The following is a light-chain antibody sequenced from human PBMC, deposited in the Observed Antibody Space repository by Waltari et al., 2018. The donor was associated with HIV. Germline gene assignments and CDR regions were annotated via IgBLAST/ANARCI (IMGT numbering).Light chain of an antibody. CDR2: SNN. CDR1: SSNIGSNA. V-gene: IGLV1-44*01. Sequence: QSVLTQPPSASGTPGQRVTISCSGSSSNIGSNAVNWYQQLPGTAPKLLIYSNNQRPSGVPDRFSGSKSGTSASLAISGHQSDDEADYYCAAWDDSLNDSYVFGPGTKVTVL. J-gene: IGLJ1*01. CDR3: AAWDDSLNDSYV.